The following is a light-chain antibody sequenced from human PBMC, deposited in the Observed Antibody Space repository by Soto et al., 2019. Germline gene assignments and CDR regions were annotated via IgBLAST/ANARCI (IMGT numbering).Light chain of an antibody. CDR1: STDFVSYNR. CDR2: EAS. J-gene: IGLJ1*01. V-gene: IGLV2-18*01. CDR3: SLYTSENTDV. Sequence: QSALTQPPSVSGSPGQSVTISCTGTSTDFVSYNRVSWYQQPPGTAPKLIIYEASSRPSGVPDRFSGSKSGNTASLTISGLQAADEADYYCSLYTSENTDVFGTGTKVTVL.